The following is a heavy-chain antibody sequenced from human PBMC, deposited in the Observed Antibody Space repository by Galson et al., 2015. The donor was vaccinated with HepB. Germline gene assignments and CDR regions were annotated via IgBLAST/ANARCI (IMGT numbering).Heavy chain of an antibody. D-gene: IGHD3-3*01. V-gene: IGHV1-69*10. CDR1: GGTFSSYA. Sequence: SVKVSCKASGGTFSSYAISWVRQAPGQGLEWMGGIIPILGIANYAQKFQGRVTITADKSTSTAYMELSSLRSEDTAVYYCARDYDPHTRSDYWGQGTLVTVSS. CDR3: ARDYDPHTRSDY. CDR2: IIPILGIA. J-gene: IGHJ4*02.